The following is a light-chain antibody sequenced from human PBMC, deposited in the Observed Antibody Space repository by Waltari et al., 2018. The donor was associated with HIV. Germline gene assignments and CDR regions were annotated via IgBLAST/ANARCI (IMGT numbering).Light chain of an antibody. CDR1: ALPKKY. Sequence: SYELTQPPSVSVSPGQTARITCSGDALPKKYAYWYQQKSGQAPVLVIYEDSKRPSGIPGRFPGSSSGTMATLTISGAQVEYEADYYCYSTDSSGNHRVFGGGTKLTVL. CDR3: YSTDSSGNHRV. J-gene: IGLJ3*02. CDR2: EDS. V-gene: IGLV3-10*01.